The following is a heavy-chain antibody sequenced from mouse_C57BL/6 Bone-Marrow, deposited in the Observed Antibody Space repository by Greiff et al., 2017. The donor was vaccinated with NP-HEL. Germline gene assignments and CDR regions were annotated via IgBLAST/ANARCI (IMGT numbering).Heavy chain of an antibody. CDR2: INPSNGGT. Sequence: VQLQQPGTELVKPGTSVKLSCKSSGYTFTSYWMHWVKQRPGQGLEWIGNINPSNGGTNYNEKVKSKATLTVDKSSSTAYMQLSSLTSDDSAVYYCAREGRWLRRGYWYFDVWGTGTTVTVSS. CDR3: AREGRWLRRGYWYFDV. J-gene: IGHJ1*03. CDR1: GYTFTSYW. D-gene: IGHD2-2*01. V-gene: IGHV1-53*01.